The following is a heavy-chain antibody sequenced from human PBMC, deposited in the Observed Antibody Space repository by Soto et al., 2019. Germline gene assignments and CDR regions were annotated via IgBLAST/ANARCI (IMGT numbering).Heavy chain of an antibody. CDR2: IIPLFGTP. CDR1: GGIFSTYA. D-gene: IGHD3-10*01. J-gene: IGHJ4*02. CDR3: ARDRDDYGSGTYYYRIDF. Sequence: QVQLGQTGAEVKKPGSSVKVSCKASGGIFSTYAITWFRQAPGHGLEWMGGIIPLFGTPNYAQRFQGRVTISADESTSTAYMEVSRLRSEETAVYYCARDRDDYGSGTYYYRIDFWGQGTLVTVSS. V-gene: IGHV1-69*01.